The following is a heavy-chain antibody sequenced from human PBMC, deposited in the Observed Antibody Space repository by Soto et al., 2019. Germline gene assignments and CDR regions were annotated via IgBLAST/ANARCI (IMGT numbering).Heavy chain of an antibody. D-gene: IGHD2-2*01. CDR3: ARSQGSSTSLEIYYYYYYGMDV. J-gene: IGHJ6*02. Sequence: QVQLVQSGAEVKKPGSSVKVSCKASGGTFSSYAISWVRQAPGQGLEWMGGIIPIPGTANYAQKFQGRVTTTADESTSTAYVGLSSRRSADTAVYYCARSQGSSTSLEIYYYYYYGMDVWGQGTTVTVSS. CDR1: GGTFSSYA. CDR2: IIPIPGTA. V-gene: IGHV1-69*01.